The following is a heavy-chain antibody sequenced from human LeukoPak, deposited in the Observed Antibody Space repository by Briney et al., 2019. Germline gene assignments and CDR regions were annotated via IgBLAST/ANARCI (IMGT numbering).Heavy chain of an antibody. Sequence: SETLSLTCTVSGGSISSYYWSWIRQPPGKGLEWIGRIYTSGSTNYNPSLKSRVTISVDTSKNQFSLKLSSVTAADTAVYYCARERYCSSTSCYPIDYWGQGTLVTVSS. CDR2: IYTSGST. CDR3: ARERYCSSTSCYPIDY. V-gene: IGHV4-4*08. CDR1: GGSISSYY. J-gene: IGHJ4*02. D-gene: IGHD2-2*01.